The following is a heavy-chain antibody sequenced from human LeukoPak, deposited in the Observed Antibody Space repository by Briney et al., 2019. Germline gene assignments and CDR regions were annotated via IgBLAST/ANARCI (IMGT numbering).Heavy chain of an antibody. J-gene: IGHJ4*02. D-gene: IGHD3-16*01. CDR3: ASSGNWALDY. V-gene: IGHV1-69*13. CDR2: IIPIFGTA. Sequence: SVKVSCKASGGTFSSYAISWVRQAPEQGLEWMGGIIPIFGTANYAQKFQGRVTITADESTSTAYMELSSLRSEDTAVYYCASSGNWALDYWGQGTLVTVSS. CDR1: GGTFSSYA.